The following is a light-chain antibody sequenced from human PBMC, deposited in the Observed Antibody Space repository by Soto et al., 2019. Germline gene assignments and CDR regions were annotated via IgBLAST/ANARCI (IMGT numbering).Light chain of an antibody. J-gene: IGLJ1*01. CDR1: SIDVGGYNY. CDR3: SFYAGSKNV. V-gene: IGLV2-8*01. CDR2: EVS. Sequence: QSALTQPPSASGSPGQSVTISCTGTSIDVGGYNYVSWYQQHPGKAPKLMIYEVSKRPSGVPDRFSGSKSGNTASLTVSGLQADDDAASSSSFYAGSKNVFGTGTNVNV.